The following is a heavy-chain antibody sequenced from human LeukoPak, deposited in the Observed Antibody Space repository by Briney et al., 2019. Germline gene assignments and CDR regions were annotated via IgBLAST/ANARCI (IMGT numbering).Heavy chain of an antibody. V-gene: IGHV3-23*01. CDR2: ISGSGGST. D-gene: IGHD4-17*01. Sequence: VGSLRLSCAASGFTFSSYAMSWVRQAPGKGLEWVSAISGSGGSTYYADSVKGRLTISRDNSRNTLYLQMNSLRAEDTAVYYCAKDPNYGDRSVYWGQGTLVTVSS. J-gene: IGHJ4*02. CDR3: AKDPNYGDRSVY. CDR1: GFTFSSYA.